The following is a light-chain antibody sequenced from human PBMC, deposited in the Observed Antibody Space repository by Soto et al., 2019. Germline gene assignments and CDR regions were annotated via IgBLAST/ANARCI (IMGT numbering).Light chain of an antibody. CDR2: GAS. V-gene: IGKV3-15*01. Sequence: EIVLTQSPGTLSLSPGARATLSCRASQSVSSSYLAWYQRKPGQSPRPLIYGASTRATGIPARFSGSGSGTEFTLTISSLQSEDFAVYYCQQYNNWPPITFGQGTRLEIK. CDR1: QSVSSSY. CDR3: QQYNNWPPIT. J-gene: IGKJ5*01.